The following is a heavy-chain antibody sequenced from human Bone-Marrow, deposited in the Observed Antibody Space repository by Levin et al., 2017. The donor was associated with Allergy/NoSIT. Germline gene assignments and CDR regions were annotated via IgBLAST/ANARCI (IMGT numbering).Heavy chain of an antibody. J-gene: IGHJ3*01. Sequence: PGESLKISCAASDFPFSDYFMHWIRQAPGMGLEWISYISSGDSDTKFADSVKGRFTIYRDNAKNSLFLQMNSLRVEDTAVYYCARDRVGAFDLWGQGTMVTVSA. CDR2: ISSGDSDT. CDR3: ARDRVGAFDL. CDR1: DFPFSDYF. D-gene: IGHD1-26*01. V-gene: IGHV3-11*05.